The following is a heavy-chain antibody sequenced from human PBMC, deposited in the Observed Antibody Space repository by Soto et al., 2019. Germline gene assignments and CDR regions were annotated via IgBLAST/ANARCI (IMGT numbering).Heavy chain of an antibody. CDR3: ASILPGDLDAFDI. CDR2: IKQDGSEK. D-gene: IGHD7-27*01. CDR1: GFTFSSYW. Sequence: GGSLRLSCAASGFTFSSYWMSWVRQAPGKGLEWVANIKQDGSEKYYVDSVKGRFTISRDNAKNSLYLQMNSLRAEDTAVYYCASILPGDLDAFDIWGQGTVVTVSS. J-gene: IGHJ3*02. V-gene: IGHV3-7*01.